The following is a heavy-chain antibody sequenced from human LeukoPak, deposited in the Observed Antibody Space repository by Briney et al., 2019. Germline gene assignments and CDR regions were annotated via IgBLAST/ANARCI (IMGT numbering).Heavy chain of an antibody. Sequence: SETLSLTCTVSGYSISSGYYWGWIRQPPGKGLEWIGSIYHSGSTYYNPSLKSRVTISVDTSKNQFSLKLSSVTAADTAVYYCARDRVTIFGVVIPLDYWGQGTLVTVSS. CDR2: IYHSGST. V-gene: IGHV4-38-2*02. CDR3: ARDRVTIFGVVIPLDY. D-gene: IGHD3-3*01. CDR1: GYSISSGYY. J-gene: IGHJ4*02.